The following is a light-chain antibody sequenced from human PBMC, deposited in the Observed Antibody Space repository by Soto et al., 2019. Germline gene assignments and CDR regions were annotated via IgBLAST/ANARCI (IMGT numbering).Light chain of an antibody. V-gene: IGKV3-20*01. CDR1: QSISSSY. CDR2: GVS. Sequence: EIVLTQSPGTLSLSPGERATLSCRASQSISSSYFAWYQQKPGQAPRLLVYGVSSRATDVPDRFSGSGSGTDFTLTISRLEPEDFAVYYCQQYTGSRTFGQGTKVEIK. J-gene: IGKJ1*01. CDR3: QQYTGSRT.